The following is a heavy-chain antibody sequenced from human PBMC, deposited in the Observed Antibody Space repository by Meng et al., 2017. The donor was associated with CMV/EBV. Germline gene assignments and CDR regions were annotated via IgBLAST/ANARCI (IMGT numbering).Heavy chain of an antibody. D-gene: IGHD3-22*01. J-gene: IGHJ4*02. CDR3: ACWYYYDSSGYQDY. CDR1: GGSISSGSYY. Sequence: GPRQKSGPGRVKPSQTLSLTCTVSGGSISSGSYYWSWIRQPAGKGLEWIGRIYTSGSTNYNPSLKSRVTISVDTSKNQFSLKLSSVTAADTAVYYCACWYYYDSSGYQDYWGQGTLVTVSS. CDR2: IYTSGST. V-gene: IGHV4-61*02.